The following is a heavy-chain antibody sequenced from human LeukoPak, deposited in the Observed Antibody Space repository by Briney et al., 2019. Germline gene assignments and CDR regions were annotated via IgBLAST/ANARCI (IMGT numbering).Heavy chain of an antibody. CDR3: ANDGVKGSNVYDPFEY. J-gene: IGHJ3*01. V-gene: IGHV3-23*01. Sequence: GGSLRPAYPVSGFTVSRAALRWVRQAPGKGLEWVSSISPGGGSTYYADSVRGRFTISRDNSKNTLYLHMNSLRVDDTAVYYCANDGVKGSNVYDPFEYWGQGTMVTVSS. D-gene: IGHD2/OR15-2a*01. CDR2: ISPGGGST. CDR1: GFTVSRAA.